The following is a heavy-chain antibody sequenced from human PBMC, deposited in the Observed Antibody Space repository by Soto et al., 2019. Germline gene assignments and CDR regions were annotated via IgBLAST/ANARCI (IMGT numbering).Heavy chain of an antibody. CDR3: ARQSRPIAAPNWFDP. Sequence: GVSLTISCKVSEYSFTSYGIGWVRPEPGKGLEWMGIIYPGDSDTRYSPSFQGQVTISADKSISTAYLQWSSLKASDTAMYYCARQSRPIAAPNWFDPWGQGTLVTVSS. D-gene: IGHD6-6*01. CDR1: EYSFTSYG. V-gene: IGHV5-51*01. J-gene: IGHJ5*02. CDR2: IYPGDSDT.